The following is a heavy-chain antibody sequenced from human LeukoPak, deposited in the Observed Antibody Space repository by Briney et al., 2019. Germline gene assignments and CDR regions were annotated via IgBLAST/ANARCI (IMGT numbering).Heavy chain of an antibody. CDR1: GFSLSTSGMR. CDR3: ARIPFSMYSSSWSYFDY. J-gene: IGHJ4*02. D-gene: IGHD6-13*01. CDR2: IDWDDDK. V-gene: IGHV2-70*04. Sequence: SGPTLVNPTQTLTLTCYFSGFSLSTSGMRVSWIRQPPGKALEWLARIDWDDDKFYSTSLKTRLTIPKDTSKNQVVLTMTNMDPVDTASYYCARIPFSMYSSSWSYFDYWVQGTLVTVSS.